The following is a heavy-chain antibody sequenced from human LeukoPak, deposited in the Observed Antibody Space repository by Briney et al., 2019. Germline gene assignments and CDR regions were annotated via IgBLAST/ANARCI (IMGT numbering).Heavy chain of an antibody. CDR2: IYTSGST. CDR1: GGSISSYY. CDR3: ARSSRMVRGVTPYYYYYMDV. V-gene: IGHV4-4*07. Sequence: SSETLSLTCTVSGGSISSYYWSWIRQPAGKRLEWIGRIYTSGSTNYNPSLKSRVTMSVDTSKNQFSLKLSSVTAADTAVYYCARSSRMVRGVTPYYYYYMDVWGKGTTVTVSS. J-gene: IGHJ6*03. D-gene: IGHD3-10*01.